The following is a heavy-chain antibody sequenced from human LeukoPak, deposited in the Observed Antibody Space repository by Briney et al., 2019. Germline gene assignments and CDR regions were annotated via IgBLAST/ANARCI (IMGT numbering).Heavy chain of an antibody. V-gene: IGHV3-21*04. D-gene: IGHD6-19*01. CDR2: ISTSSSYI. J-gene: IGHJ6*03. Sequence: PGGSLRLSCAASGFTFSSYSMNWVRQAPGKGLEWVSSISTSSSYIYYADSVKGRFTISRDNAKNSLYLQMNSLRAEDTAVYYCARDRRRAVAGTGYYYMAVWGKGTTVTISS. CDR3: ARDRRRAVAGTGYYYMAV. CDR1: GFTFSSYS.